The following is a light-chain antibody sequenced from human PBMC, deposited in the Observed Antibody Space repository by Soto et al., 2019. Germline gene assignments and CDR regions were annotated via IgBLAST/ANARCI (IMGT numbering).Light chain of an antibody. V-gene: IGLV2-8*01. CDR3: KSYAGSNTYV. J-gene: IGLJ1*01. CDR1: KNDIGVYDF. Sequence: QSALTQPPSASGSPGQSVTISCTGTKNDIGVYDFVSWYQHHPGKAPRLIIYEVVQRPSGVPDRFSGSKPGNTASLTVSGLQAAYEADYFCKSYAGSNTYVFGSGTKVTVL. CDR2: EVV.